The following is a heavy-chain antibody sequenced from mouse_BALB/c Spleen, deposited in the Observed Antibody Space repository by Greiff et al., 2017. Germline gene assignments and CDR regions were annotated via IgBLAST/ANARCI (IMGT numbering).Heavy chain of an antibody. CDR1: GYTFTSYY. CDR2: INPSNGGT. Sequence: VQLQQSGAELVKPGASVKLSCKASGYTFTSYYMYWVKQRPGQGLEWIGEINPSNGGTNFNEKFKSKATLTVDKSSSTAYMQLSSLTSEDSAVYYCARERSMDYWGQGTSVTVSS. J-gene: IGHJ4*01. V-gene: IGHV1S81*02. CDR3: ARERSMDY.